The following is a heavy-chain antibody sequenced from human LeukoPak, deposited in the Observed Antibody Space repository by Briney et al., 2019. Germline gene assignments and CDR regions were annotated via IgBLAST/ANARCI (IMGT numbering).Heavy chain of an antibody. CDR2: ISNDGSRK. V-gene: IGHV3-30*03. CDR3: ARDRAWNYFDY. CDR1: GFTLSRHG. D-gene: IGHD3-3*01. J-gene: IGHJ4*02. Sequence: HPGGPLRLSCAPSGFTLSRHGMHWVRQAPGKGLEWVAIISNDGSRKYYAHSVEGRFTISRDNSKNTLYLQMDSLRAEDTAVYYCARDRAWNYFDYWGQGTLVTVSS.